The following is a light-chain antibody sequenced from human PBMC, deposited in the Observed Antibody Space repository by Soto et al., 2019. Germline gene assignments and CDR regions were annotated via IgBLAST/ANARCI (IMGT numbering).Light chain of an antibody. CDR3: VAWDDSLNSWV. CDR1: SSNIGRNY. Sequence: QSVLTQPPSASGTPGQRVTISCSGSSSNIGRNYVYWCQQFPGTAPKVLIYRNNQRPSGVPDRFSGSKSGTSASLAVGGLRSEDAADYYCVAWDDSLNSWVFGGGTKLTVL. V-gene: IGLV1-47*01. J-gene: IGLJ3*02. CDR2: RNN.